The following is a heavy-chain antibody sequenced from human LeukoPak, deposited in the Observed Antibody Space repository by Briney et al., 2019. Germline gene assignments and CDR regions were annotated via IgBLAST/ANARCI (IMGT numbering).Heavy chain of an antibody. CDR3: ARPYDFWTGLLDY. J-gene: IGHJ4*02. CDR2: INSDGSST. D-gene: IGHD3-3*01. Sequence: PGGSLRLSCAASGFTFSSYWMHWVRQAPGKGLVWVSRINSDGSSTSYADSVKGRCTISRDNAKNTLYLQMNSLRAEDTAVYYCARPYDFWTGLLDYWGQGTLVTVSS. CDR1: GFTFSSYW. V-gene: IGHV3-74*01.